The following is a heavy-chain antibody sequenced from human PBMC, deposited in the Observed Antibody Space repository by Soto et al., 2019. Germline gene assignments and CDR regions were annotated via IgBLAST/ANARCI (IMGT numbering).Heavy chain of an antibody. V-gene: IGHV1-69*02. CDR1: VGTFSSYT. Sequence: AASVKVSCKASVGTFSSYTISWLRQAPGQGLEWMGRIIPTLGITNDPQKFQGRVTVTADRSTSTAYMELRSLRSEDTAVYYCATSPPDGYSSGWYYFDYWGQGTQVTSP. CDR2: IIPTLGIT. CDR3: ATSPPDGYSSGWYYFDY. D-gene: IGHD6-19*01. J-gene: IGHJ4*02.